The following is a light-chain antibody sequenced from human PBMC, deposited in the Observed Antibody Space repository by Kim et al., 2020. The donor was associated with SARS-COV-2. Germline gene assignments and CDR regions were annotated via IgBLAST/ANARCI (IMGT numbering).Light chain of an antibody. J-gene: IGLJ1*01. CDR3: SSYTTTAAFV. V-gene: IGLV2-14*04. CDR2: DVN. CDR1: SSDVGAYNY. Sequence: GQSVTIPCPGSSSDVGAYNYVSWFQQHPDKAPKLTIYDVNKRPSGISDRFSGSKSGNTASLTISGLQAEDEADYYCSSYTTTAAFVFGTGTKVTVL.